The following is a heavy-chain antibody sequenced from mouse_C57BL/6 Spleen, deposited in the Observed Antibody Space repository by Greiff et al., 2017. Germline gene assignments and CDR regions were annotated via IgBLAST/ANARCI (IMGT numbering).Heavy chain of an antibody. CDR1: GYAFSSSW. D-gene: IGHD2-2*01. CDR2: IYPGGGVT. CDR3: ASLWLRRWFDY. V-gene: IGHV1-82*01. Sequence: VQLQQSGPELVKPGASVKISCKASGYAFSSSWMNWVKQRPGKGLEWIGRIYPGGGVTNYNGKFKGKATLTADKSSSTAYMQLSSLTSEDSAVYYCASLWLRRWFDYWGQGTTLTVSS. J-gene: IGHJ2*01.